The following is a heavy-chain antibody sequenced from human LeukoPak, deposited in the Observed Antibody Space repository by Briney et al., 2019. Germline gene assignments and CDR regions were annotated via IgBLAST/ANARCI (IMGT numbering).Heavy chain of an antibody. D-gene: IGHD4-23*01. J-gene: IGHJ4*02. CDR2: INHTGSA. CDR3: ARVGTTLGTPYY. V-gene: IGHV4-34*01. Sequence: SETLSLTCAVYGGSFSGYYWSWIRQPPGKGLEWIGEINHTGSANYNPSLKSRVTISVDTSKNQFSLKLSSVTAADTAVYYCARVGTTLGTPYYWGQGTLVTVSS. CDR1: GGSFSGYY.